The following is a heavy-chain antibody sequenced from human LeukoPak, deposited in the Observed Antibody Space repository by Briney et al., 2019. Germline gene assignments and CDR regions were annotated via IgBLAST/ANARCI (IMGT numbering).Heavy chain of an antibody. D-gene: IGHD2-15*01. Sequence: PSETLSLTCAVYGGSFSGYQWSWIRQPPGKGLEWIGEINHSGSTNYNPSLKSRVTISVDTSKNQFSLKLSSVTAADTAVYYCARRVVVAARLYYYYMDVWGKGTTVTISS. CDR2: INHSGST. CDR3: ARRVVVAARLYYYYMDV. J-gene: IGHJ6*03. V-gene: IGHV4-34*01. CDR1: GGSFSGYQ.